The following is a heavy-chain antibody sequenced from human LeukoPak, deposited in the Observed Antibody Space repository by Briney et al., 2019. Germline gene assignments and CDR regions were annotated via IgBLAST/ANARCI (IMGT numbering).Heavy chain of an antibody. CDR1: GGSISSYY. CDR3: ARGSGYYSDPFDY. J-gene: IGHJ4*02. Sequence: PSETLTLTCTVSGGSISSYYWSWIRQPPGKGLEWIGYIYYSGSTNYNPSLKSRVTISVDTSKNQFSLKLSSVTAADTAVYYCARGSGYYSDPFDYWGQGTLVTVSS. V-gene: IGHV4-59*01. CDR2: IYYSGST. D-gene: IGHD3-3*01.